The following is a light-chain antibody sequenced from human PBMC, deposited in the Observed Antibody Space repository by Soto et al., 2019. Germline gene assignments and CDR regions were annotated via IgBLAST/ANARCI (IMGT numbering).Light chain of an antibody. CDR1: QSISSW. CDR2: KAS. J-gene: IGKJ1*01. Sequence: DLQMTQSPSTLSASVGDRVTITCRASQSISSWLSWYQQKPGKAPKLLLYKASSLDSGVPSRFSGSGSGTEFTLTISRLQPDDFATYYCQQYNIHWTFGQGTKVELQ. V-gene: IGKV1-5*03. CDR3: QQYNIHWT.